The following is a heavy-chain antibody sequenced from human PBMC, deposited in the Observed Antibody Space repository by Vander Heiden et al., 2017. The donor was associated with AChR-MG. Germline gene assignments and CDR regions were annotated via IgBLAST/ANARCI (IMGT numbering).Heavy chain of an antibody. J-gene: IGHJ4*02. CDR1: GFTFSSYA. CDR2: ISGSGGST. CDR3: AKDIVVVPAAIWDY. Sequence: EVQLLESGGGLVQPGGSLRLSCAASGFTFSSYAMSWVRQAPGKGLEWVSAISGSGGSTYYADSVKGRFTISRDNFKNTLYLQMNSLRAEDTAVYYCAKDIVVVPAAIWDYWGQGTLVTVSS. V-gene: IGHV3-23*01. D-gene: IGHD2-2*01.